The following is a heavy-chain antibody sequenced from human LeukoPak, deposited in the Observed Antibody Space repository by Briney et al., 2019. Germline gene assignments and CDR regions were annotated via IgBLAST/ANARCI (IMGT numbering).Heavy chain of an antibody. Sequence: SETLSLTCTVSGGSISSYYWSWIRQPPGKGLEWIGYIYYSGSTNYNPSLKSRVTISVDTSKNQFSLKLSSATAADTAVYYCARGGSSSWYPVPEYFQHWGQGTLVTVSS. CDR3: ARGGSSSWYPVPEYFQH. CDR2: IYYSGST. CDR1: GGSISSYY. V-gene: IGHV4-59*01. D-gene: IGHD6-13*01. J-gene: IGHJ1*01.